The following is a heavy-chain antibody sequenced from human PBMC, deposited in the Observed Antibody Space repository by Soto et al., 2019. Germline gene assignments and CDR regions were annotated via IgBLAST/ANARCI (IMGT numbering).Heavy chain of an antibody. V-gene: IGHV3-33*01. D-gene: IGHD3-3*01. J-gene: IGHJ6*02. CDR1: GFTFSSYG. CDR3: ARDGYDFWSGYYLALLPTYYYYGMDV. Sequence: GGSLRLSCAASGFTFSSYGMHWVRQAPGKGLEWVAVIWYDGSNKYYADSVKGRFTISRDNSKNTLYLQMNSLRAEDTAVYYCARDGYDFWSGYYLALLPTYYYYGMDVWGQGTTVTVSS. CDR2: IWYDGSNK.